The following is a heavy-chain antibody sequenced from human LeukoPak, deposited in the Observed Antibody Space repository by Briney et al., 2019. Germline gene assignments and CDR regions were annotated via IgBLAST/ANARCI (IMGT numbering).Heavy chain of an antibody. CDR1: GYSISSGYY. CDR3: ARGSGSANWFDP. D-gene: IGHD3-10*01. J-gene: IGHJ5*02. CDR2: IYRSGST. Sequence: SETLSLTCTVSGYSISSGYYWGWIRQPPGKGLEWLGSIYRSGSTYYNPSLKSRVTISVDTSKNQFSLKLSSVTAADTAVYYCARGSGSANWFDPWGQGTLVTVSS. V-gene: IGHV4-38-2*02.